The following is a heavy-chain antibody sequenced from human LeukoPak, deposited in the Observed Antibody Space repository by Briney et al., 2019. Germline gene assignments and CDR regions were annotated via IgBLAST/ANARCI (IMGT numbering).Heavy chain of an antibody. CDR1: GFTVSSKY. CDR3: AKGALWELLFY. CDR2: IYSGGST. V-gene: IGHV3-53*01. J-gene: IGHJ4*02. D-gene: IGHD1-26*01. Sequence: PGGSLRLSCAASGFTVSSKYMSWVRQAPGKGLEWVSVIYSGGSTYYADSVKGRFTISRDNSKNTLYLQMNSLRAEDTAVYYCAKGALWELLFYWGQGTLVTVSS.